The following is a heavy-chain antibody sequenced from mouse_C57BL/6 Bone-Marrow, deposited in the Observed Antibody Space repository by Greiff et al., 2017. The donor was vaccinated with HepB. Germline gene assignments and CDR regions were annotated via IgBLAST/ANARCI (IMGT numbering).Heavy chain of an antibody. CDR2: INYDGSST. D-gene: IGHD2-3*01. V-gene: IGHV5-16*01. J-gene: IGHJ2*01. CDR1: GFTFSDYY. CDR3: ARAFDGYYVGYFDY. Sequence: EVMLVESEGGLVQPGSSMKLSCTASGFTFSDYYMAWVRQVPEKGLEWVANINYDGSSTYYLDSLKSRFIISRDNAKNILYLQMSSLKSEDTATYYCARAFDGYYVGYFDYWGQGTTLTVSS.